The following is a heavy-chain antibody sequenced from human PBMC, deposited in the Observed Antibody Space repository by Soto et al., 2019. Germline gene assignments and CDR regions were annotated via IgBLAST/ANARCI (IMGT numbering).Heavy chain of an antibody. CDR3: ASWSGSYLPILYY. J-gene: IGHJ4*02. CDR1: GYNFTSYG. D-gene: IGHD1-26*01. V-gene: IGHV5-51*01. CDR2: IYPGDSDT. Sequence: GESLKISCKGSGYNFTSYGIGWVRQLPGKGLEWMGIIYPGDSDTRYSPSFQGQVTISADKSISTAYLQWSSLKASDTAMYYCASWSGSYLPILYYWGQGTLVTVSS.